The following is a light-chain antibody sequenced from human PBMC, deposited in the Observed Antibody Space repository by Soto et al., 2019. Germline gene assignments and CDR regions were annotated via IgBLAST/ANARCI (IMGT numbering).Light chain of an antibody. V-gene: IGKV1-9*01. Sequence: DIQLTPSPSFLSASVGDRVTITCRASQGISSYLAWYQQIPGKAPKLLIFAASTLQSGVPSRFSGSGSGTEFTLTISDLQPEDFATYYCQRLQAFGHGTRVEMK. J-gene: IGKJ1*01. CDR2: AAS. CDR1: QGISSY. CDR3: QRLQA.